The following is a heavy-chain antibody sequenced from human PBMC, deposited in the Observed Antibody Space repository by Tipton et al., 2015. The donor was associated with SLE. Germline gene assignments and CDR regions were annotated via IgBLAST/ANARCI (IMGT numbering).Heavy chain of an antibody. Sequence: TLSLTCTVSGGSISSYYWSWIRQPPGKGLEWIGYIYYSGSTNYNPSLKSRVTISVDTSKNQFSLKLSSVTAADTAVYYCARGALQYYYDSSGYYYKAFDIWGQGTMVTVSS. CDR2: IYYSGST. CDR1: GGSISSYY. V-gene: IGHV4-59*01. J-gene: IGHJ3*02. CDR3: ARGALQYYYDSSGYYYKAFDI. D-gene: IGHD3-22*01.